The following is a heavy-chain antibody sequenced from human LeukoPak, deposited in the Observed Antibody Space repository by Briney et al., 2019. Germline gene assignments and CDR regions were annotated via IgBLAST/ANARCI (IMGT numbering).Heavy chain of an antibody. Sequence: GGSLRLSCAASGFIFSSYNMHWVRQAPGKGLEWVAVIWYDGSKMIYADSVKGRFTISRDTSKNTLYLQMNSLRVEDTAVYYCARSSHYDILTGYSEEDAFDIWGQGTMVTVSS. CDR3: ARSSHYDILTGYSEEDAFDI. V-gene: IGHV3-33*01. J-gene: IGHJ3*02. D-gene: IGHD3-9*01. CDR2: IWYDGSKM. CDR1: GFIFSSYN.